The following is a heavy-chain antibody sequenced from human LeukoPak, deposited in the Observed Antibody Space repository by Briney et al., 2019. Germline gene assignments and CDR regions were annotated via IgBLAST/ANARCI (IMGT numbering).Heavy chain of an antibody. CDR2: THYSGST. CDR3: ARHAQSGSQKHFDY. CDR1: GGSISSYY. Sequence: PSETLSLTCTVSGGSISSYYWSWIRQPPGKGLEWVGCTHYSGSTSYNPSLKSRVAISQDTSKNQFSLKLSSVTAADTAVYYCARHAQSGSQKHFDYWGQGTLVTVSS. V-gene: IGHV4-59*08. D-gene: IGHD1-26*01. J-gene: IGHJ4*02.